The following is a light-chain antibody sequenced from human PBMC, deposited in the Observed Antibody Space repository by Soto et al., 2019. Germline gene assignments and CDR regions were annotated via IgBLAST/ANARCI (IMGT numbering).Light chain of an antibody. CDR2: GAS. CDR3: QQYGSSPLT. J-gene: IGKJ4*01. V-gene: IGKV3-20*01. Sequence: ESVLTQSPGTLSLSPWERATLSCRASQSVSSSYLAWYQQKPGQAPRLLIYGASSRATGIPDRFSGSGSGTDFTLTISRLEPEDFAVYYCQQYGSSPLTLGGGTKVEIK. CDR1: QSVSSSY.